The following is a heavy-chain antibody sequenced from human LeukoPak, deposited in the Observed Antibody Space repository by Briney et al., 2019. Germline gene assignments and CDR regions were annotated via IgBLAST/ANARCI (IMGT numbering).Heavy chain of an antibody. Sequence: SETLSLTCAVYGGSFSGYYWSWIRQPPGKGLEWIGSIYYSGSTYYNPSLKSRVTISVDTSKNQFSLKLSSVTAADPAVYYCARSVLTGLANYWGQGTLVTVSS. J-gene: IGHJ4*02. CDR2: IYYSGST. CDR1: GGSFSGYY. CDR3: ARSVLTGLANY. V-gene: IGHV4-34*01. D-gene: IGHD3-9*01.